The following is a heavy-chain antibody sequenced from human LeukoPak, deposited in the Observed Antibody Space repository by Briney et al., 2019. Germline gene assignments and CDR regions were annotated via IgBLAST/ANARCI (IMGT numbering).Heavy chain of an antibody. J-gene: IGHJ3*02. CDR2: IYYSEST. CDR3: ARVGGPLRWLDAFDI. CDR1: GGSISSYY. D-gene: IGHD2-21*01. V-gene: IGHV4-59*01. Sequence: PSETLSLTCTVSGGSISSYYWSWIRQPPGKGLEWIGYIYYSESTNYNPSLKSRVTISVDTSKNQFSLKLSSVTAADTAVYYCARVGGPLRWLDAFDIWGXGTMVTVSS.